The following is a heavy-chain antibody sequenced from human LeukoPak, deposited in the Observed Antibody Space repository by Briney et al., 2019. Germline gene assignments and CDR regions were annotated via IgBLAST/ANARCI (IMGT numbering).Heavy chain of an antibody. CDR1: GGSFSGYY. D-gene: IGHD4-11*01. J-gene: IGHJ6*02. CDR2: INHRGNT. Sequence: SETLSLTCAVYGGSFSGYYWTWIRQVPGKGLEWIGDINHRGNTDYNASLKSRVTISVDTSKNQFSLKLRSVTAADTAVYYCTTSNSRSHYYGMDVWGQGITVTVSS. V-gene: IGHV4-34*01. CDR3: TTSNSRSHYYGMDV.